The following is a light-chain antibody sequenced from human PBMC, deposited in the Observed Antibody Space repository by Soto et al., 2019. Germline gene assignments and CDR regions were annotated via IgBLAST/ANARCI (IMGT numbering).Light chain of an antibody. Sequence: QSALTQPASVSGSPVQSITISCTGTSSDVGAYNFVSWYQQFPGKAPKLMIYEVSNRPSGVSDRFSGSKSGNTASLIISGLRPEDEADYYCSSQTASATVLFGGGTKLTVL. CDR2: EVS. J-gene: IGLJ2*01. V-gene: IGLV2-14*01. CDR3: SSQTASATVL. CDR1: SSDVGAYNF.